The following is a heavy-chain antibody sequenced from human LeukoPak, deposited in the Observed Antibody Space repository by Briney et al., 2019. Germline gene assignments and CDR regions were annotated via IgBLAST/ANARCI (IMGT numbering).Heavy chain of an antibody. V-gene: IGHV4-59*08. CDR2: IYSTGST. J-gene: IGHJ4*02. CDR3: ARRFYYDGHHDS. D-gene: IGHD3-22*01. CDR1: AASIRNNH. Sequence: SETLSLTCTVSAASIRNNHWSWIRQPPGEGLEWIGYIYSTGSTSYNPSLKSRVTISVDTSKDQFSLNLTSVTAADTAVYYCARRFYYDGHHDSWGQGTLVTVSS.